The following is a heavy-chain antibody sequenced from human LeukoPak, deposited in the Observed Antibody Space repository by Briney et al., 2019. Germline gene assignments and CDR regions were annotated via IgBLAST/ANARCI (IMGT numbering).Heavy chain of an antibody. CDR1: GFAFSSYA. Sequence: GGSLRLSCAASGFAFSSYAMHWVRQGPGKGLEWVALVSYDGGSKYYADSVKGRITISRDNSKNTLHLQMNSLSTEDTAVYYCARVKGGIAAAGNYFDYWGQGTLVTVSS. CDR3: ARVKGGIAAAGNYFDY. V-gene: IGHV3-30-3*01. J-gene: IGHJ4*02. D-gene: IGHD6-13*01. CDR2: VSYDGGSK.